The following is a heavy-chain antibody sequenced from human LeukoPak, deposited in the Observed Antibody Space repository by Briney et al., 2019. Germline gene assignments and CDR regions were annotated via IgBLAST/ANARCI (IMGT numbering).Heavy chain of an antibody. CDR1: RFTFSSYW. CDR3: ARHLSGITGYTYGRGIDY. Sequence: GGSLRLSCTASRFTFSSYWMSWVRQAPGKGLEWVANIKKDGSEKYYVDSVKGRFTISRDNAKTSLYLQMNSLRAEDTAVYYCARHLSGITGYTYGRGIDYWGQGTLVTVSS. V-gene: IGHV3-7*01. CDR2: IKKDGSEK. J-gene: IGHJ4*02. D-gene: IGHD5-18*01.